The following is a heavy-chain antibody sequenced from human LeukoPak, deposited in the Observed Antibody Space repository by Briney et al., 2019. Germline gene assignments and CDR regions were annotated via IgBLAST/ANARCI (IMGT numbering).Heavy chain of an antibody. Sequence: GGSLRLSCAASGFTFSSYAMSWVRQAPGKGLEWVSAISGSGGSTYYADSVKGRFTISRDNSKNSLYLQMNSLRAEEKAVYYCAKGTAVAGWNYWGQGTLVTVSS. CDR3: AKGTAVAGWNY. CDR2: ISGSGGST. CDR1: GFTFSSYA. D-gene: IGHD6-19*01. J-gene: IGHJ4*02. V-gene: IGHV3-23*01.